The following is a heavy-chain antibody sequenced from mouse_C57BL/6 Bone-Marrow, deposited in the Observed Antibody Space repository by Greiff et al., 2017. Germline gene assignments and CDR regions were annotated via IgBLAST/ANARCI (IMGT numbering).Heavy chain of an antibody. D-gene: IGHD2-3*01. CDR3: TRLGDGYYDDYFDY. CDR1: GYTFTDYE. Sequence: VQLQESGAELVRPGASVTLSCKASGYTFTDYEMHWVKQTPVHGLEWIGAIDPETGGTAYNQKFKGKAILTADKSSSTAYMELRSLTSEDSAVYDCTRLGDGYYDDYFDYWGQGTTLTVSS. CDR2: IDPETGGT. J-gene: IGHJ2*01. V-gene: IGHV1-15*01.